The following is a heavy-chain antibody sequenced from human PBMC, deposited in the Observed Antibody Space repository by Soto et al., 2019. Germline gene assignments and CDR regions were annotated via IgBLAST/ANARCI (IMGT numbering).Heavy chain of an antibody. CDR1: GYTFTSYY. CDR2: INPSGGST. Sequence: QVQLVQSGAEVKKPGASVKVSCKASGYTFTSYYMHWVRQAPGQGLEWMGIINPSGGSTSYAQKFQGRVTMTRDTSTSTVYMELSSLRSEDTAVYYCARDRLVITSKVYYGMDVWGQGTTVTVSS. D-gene: IGHD3-9*01. J-gene: IGHJ6*02. CDR3: ARDRLVITSKVYYGMDV. V-gene: IGHV1-46*01.